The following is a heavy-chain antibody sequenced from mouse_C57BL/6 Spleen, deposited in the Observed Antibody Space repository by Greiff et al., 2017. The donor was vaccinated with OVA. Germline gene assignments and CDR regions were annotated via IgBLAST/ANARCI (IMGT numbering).Heavy chain of an antibody. D-gene: IGHD2-4*01. J-gene: IGHJ3*01. CDR3: ERRSYDYDGGGFAY. CDR2: ISGGGGNT. Sequence: EVQLVESGGGLVKPGGSLKLSCAASGFTFSSYTMSWVRQTPEKRLEWVATISGGGGNTYYPDSVKGRFTISSDNAKNTLYLQMSSLRSEDTAWYYGERRSYDYDGGGFAYWGQGTLVTVSA. V-gene: IGHV5-9*01. CDR1: GFTFSSYT.